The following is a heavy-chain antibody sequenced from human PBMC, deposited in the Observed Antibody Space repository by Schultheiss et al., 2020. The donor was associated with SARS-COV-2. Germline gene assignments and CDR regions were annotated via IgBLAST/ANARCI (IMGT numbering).Heavy chain of an antibody. CDR1: GFTFSSYG. Sequence: GGSLRLSCAASGFTFSSYGMHWVRQAPGKGLEWVAVIWYDGSNKYYADSVKGRFTISRDNSKNTLYLQMNSLRAEDTAVYYCAREGGDYDFWSGHFDYWGQGTLVTVSS. CDR2: IWYDGSNK. D-gene: IGHD3-3*01. V-gene: IGHV3-33*01. J-gene: IGHJ4*02. CDR3: AREGGDYDFWSGHFDY.